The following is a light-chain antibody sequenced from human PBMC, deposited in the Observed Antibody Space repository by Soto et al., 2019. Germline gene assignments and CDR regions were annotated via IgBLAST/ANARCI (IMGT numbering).Light chain of an antibody. Sequence: EIVLTQSPDTLSLSPGERATLSRRASQSVSTKSLAWYQQKPGQAPRPLIYGASSRATGTPDRFSGSGSGTDFTLIISRLEPEDFAVYYCQQYGSSVLTFGGGTKVDIK. CDR3: QQYGSSVLT. CDR1: QSVSTKS. J-gene: IGKJ4*01. CDR2: GAS. V-gene: IGKV3-20*01.